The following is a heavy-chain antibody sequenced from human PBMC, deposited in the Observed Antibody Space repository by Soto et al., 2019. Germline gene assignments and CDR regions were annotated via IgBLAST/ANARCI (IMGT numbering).Heavy chain of an antibody. CDR3: ARDRLPDYGDYAYFDY. Sequence: SETLSLTCTVSGGSISSYYWSWIRQSAGKGLEWIGRIYTSGSTNYNPSLKSRVTMSVDTSKNQFSLKLSSATAADTAVYYCARDRLPDYGDYAYFDYWGQGTLVTVSS. J-gene: IGHJ4*02. D-gene: IGHD4-17*01. V-gene: IGHV4-4*07. CDR2: IYTSGST. CDR1: GGSISSYY.